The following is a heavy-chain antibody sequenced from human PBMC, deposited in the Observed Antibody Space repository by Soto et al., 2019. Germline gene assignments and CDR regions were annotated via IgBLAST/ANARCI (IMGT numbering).Heavy chain of an antibody. CDR1: GFTFNNYA. V-gene: IGHV3-30-3*01. D-gene: IGHD5-18*01. Sequence: QVQLVESGGGVVQPGRSLRLSCAASGFTFNNYAMHWVRQAPGKGLEWVALISYDGSNKYYADSVKGRFTISRDNSKNTLYLQMNSLRAEDTAAYYCAGDPLWGTAMVLWYFDLWGRGTLVTVSS. CDR2: ISYDGSNK. CDR3: AGDPLWGTAMVLWYFDL. J-gene: IGHJ2*01.